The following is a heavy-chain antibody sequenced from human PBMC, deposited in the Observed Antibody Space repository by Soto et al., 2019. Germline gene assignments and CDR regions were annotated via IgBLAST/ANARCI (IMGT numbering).Heavy chain of an antibody. CDR3: SADRPDIGVGWWV. V-gene: IGHV1-58*02. CDR1: GSGFISSG. Sequence: SVKVSCKASGSGFISSGIQWVRQAHGQRLEWIGWIVVACGQTNYAQNFRGRVAITRDTSTATAYIELTGLTSEDTAVYFCSADRPDIGVGWWVWGQGTTVTVSS. J-gene: IGHJ6*02. CDR2: IVVACGQT. D-gene: IGHD2-15*01.